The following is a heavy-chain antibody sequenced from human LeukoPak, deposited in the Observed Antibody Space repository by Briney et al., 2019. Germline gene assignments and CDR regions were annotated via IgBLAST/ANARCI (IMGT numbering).Heavy chain of an antibody. CDR2: INHSGST. CDR1: GGSFSGYY. D-gene: IGHD4-17*01. Sequence: PSETLSLTCAVYGGSFSGYYWSWIRQPPGKGLEWIGEINHSGSTNYNPSLKSRVTISVDTSKNQFSLKLSSVTAADTAVYYCARGIHDYGDSSTYYYYYGMDVWGQGTTVTVSS. J-gene: IGHJ6*02. CDR3: ARGIHDYGDSSTYYYYYGMDV. V-gene: IGHV4-34*01.